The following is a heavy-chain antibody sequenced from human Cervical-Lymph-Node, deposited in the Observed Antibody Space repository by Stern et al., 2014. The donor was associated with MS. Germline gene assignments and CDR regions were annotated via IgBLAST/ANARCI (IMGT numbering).Heavy chain of an antibody. D-gene: IGHD1-1*01. J-gene: IGHJ4*02. CDR2: IYWDDEK. Sequence: ESGPTLLKPAQTLTLTCTFSGFSLTTSGVGVGWIRQPPGKAPEWLALIYWDDEKRYSPSLRSRLTITKDTSKNQVVLKMLNMDPADTATYFCAHWPMESLGRPFDSWGQGTLVTVSS. CDR1: GFSLTTSGVG. V-gene: IGHV2-5*02. CDR3: AHWPMESLGRPFDS.